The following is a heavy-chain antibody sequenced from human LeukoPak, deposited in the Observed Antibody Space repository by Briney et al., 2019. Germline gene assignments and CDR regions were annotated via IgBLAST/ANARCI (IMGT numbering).Heavy chain of an antibody. V-gene: IGHV1-18*04. CDR3: ARVEVIDYYDSSGGVDY. J-gene: IGHJ4*02. D-gene: IGHD3-22*01. CDR2: ISAYNGNT. Sequence: ASVKVSCTASGYTFTGYYMHWVRQAPGQGLEWMGWISAYNGNTNYAQKLQGRVTMTTDTSTSTAYMELRSLRSDDTAVYYCARVEVIDYYDSSGGVDYWGQGTLVTVSS. CDR1: GYTFTGYY.